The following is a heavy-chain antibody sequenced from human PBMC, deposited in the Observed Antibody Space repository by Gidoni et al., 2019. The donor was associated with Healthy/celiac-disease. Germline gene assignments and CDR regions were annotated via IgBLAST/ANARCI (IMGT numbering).Heavy chain of an antibody. CDR3: ARGSSGSYMGGFDY. CDR1: GFPFSSYS. Sequence: EVQLVESGGGLVKHGGSLRLSCAASGFPFSSYSMNWVRQAPGKGLEWVSSISSSSSYIYYADSVKGRFTISRDNAKNSLYLQMNSLRAEDTAVYYCARGSSGSYMGGFDYWGQGTLVTVSS. V-gene: IGHV3-21*01. J-gene: IGHJ4*02. D-gene: IGHD1-26*01. CDR2: ISSSSSYI.